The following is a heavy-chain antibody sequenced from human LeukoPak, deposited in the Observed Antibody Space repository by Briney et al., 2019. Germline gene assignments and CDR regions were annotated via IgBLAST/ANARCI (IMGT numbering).Heavy chain of an antibody. D-gene: IGHD5-18*01. CDR2: ITSSGSPM. V-gene: IGHV3-11*01. J-gene: IGHJ4*02. Sequence: GGSLRLSCAASGFTFSDYYMAWIRQAPGGGVEWISYITSSGSPMHYADSVKDRFTISRDNARKSLYLQMTSLRAEDTAVYYCTRVSRYSYGLDYWGQGTLVTVSS. CDR1: GFTFSDYY. CDR3: TRVSRYSYGLDY.